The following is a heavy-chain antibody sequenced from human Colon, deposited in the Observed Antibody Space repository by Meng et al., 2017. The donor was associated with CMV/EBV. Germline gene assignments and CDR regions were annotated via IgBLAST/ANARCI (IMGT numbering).Heavy chain of an antibody. CDR3: ARGDHCSSTSCYPPWFDP. Sequence: SETLSLTCTVSGGSMSYYYWSWIRQPPGKGLEWIGNIYFSGSTNYNPSLESRVTISVDTSKNQFSLKLTSVTAADTAVYYCARGDHCSSTSCYPPWFDPWGQGTLVTVSS. CDR2: IYFSGST. CDR1: GGSMSYYY. D-gene: IGHD2-2*01. J-gene: IGHJ5*02. V-gene: IGHV4-59*01.